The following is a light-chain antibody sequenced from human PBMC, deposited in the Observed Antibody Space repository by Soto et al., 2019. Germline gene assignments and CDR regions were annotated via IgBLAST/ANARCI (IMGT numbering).Light chain of an antibody. CDR1: QSINTN. V-gene: IGKV3-15*01. J-gene: IGKJ1*01. CDR3: QQYNNWPPWT. Sequence: DIVTTQSPATLSVSPGERATLSCRASQSINTNLAWYQQKPGQAPRLLIYGASTRATVIPARFSGSGSGTEFTLTISGLQAEDFAVYYCQQYNNWPPWTFGQGTKVDIK. CDR2: GAS.